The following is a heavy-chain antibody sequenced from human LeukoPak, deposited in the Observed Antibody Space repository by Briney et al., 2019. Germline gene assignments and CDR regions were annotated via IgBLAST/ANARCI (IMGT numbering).Heavy chain of an antibody. J-gene: IGHJ4*02. D-gene: IGHD5-18*01. CDR1: GFTFSNYA. CDR3: AKRIQSAMAMGY. CDR2: ISGSGGST. Sequence: GGSLRLCCAASGFTFSNYALSWVRHAPGKGLEGVSDISGSGGSTYYADSVKGRFTISRDNSKNTMYLQMNSLRAEDTAVSYCAKRIQSAMAMGYWGQGTLVTVSS. V-gene: IGHV3-23*01.